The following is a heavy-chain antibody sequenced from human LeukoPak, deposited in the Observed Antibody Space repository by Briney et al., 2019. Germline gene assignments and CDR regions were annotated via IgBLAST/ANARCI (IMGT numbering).Heavy chain of an antibody. CDR3: AKDFNWGIVLYYYYGMDV. CDR1: GFTFSSYG. J-gene: IGHJ6*02. V-gene: IGHV3-30*02. Sequence: GGSLRLSCAASGFTFSSYGMHWVRQAPGKGLEWVAFIRYDGSNKYYADSVKGRFTISRDNSKNTLYLQMNSLRAEDTAVYYCAKDFNWGIVLYYYYGMDVWGQGTTVTVSS. D-gene: IGHD2-15*01. CDR2: IRYDGSNK.